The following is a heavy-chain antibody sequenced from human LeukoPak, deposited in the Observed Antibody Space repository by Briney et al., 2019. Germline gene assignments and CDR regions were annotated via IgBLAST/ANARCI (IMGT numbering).Heavy chain of an antibody. CDR1: GGSISSSSYY. D-gene: IGHD2-15*01. CDR2: IYYSGST. V-gene: IGHV4-39*01. Sequence: KPSETLSLTCTVSGGSISSSSYYWGWIRQPPGKGLEWIGSIYYSGSTYYIPSLKSRVTISVDTSKNQFSLKLSSVTAADTAVYYCARLGCSGGSCYQYYYYYMDVWGKGTTVTVSS. CDR3: ARLGCSGGSCYQYYYYYMDV. J-gene: IGHJ6*03.